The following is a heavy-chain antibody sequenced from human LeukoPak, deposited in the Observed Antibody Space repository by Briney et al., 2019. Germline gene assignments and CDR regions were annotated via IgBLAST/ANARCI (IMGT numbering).Heavy chain of an antibody. CDR3: ARGGYYYLDV. CDR1: GFTFSNYD. J-gene: IGHJ6*03. Sequence: AGGSLRLSCAASGFTFSNYDMSWVRQAPGKGLEGVSTITGGGHTTSHADSVKGRFTISRDNSTNTLYLQMNSLPAEDTAVYYCARGGYYYLDVWGRGTTVTVSS. CDR2: ITGGGHTT. V-gene: IGHV3-23*01.